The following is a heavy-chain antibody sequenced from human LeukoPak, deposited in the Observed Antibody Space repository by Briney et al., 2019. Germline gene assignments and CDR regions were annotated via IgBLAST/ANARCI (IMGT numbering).Heavy chain of an antibody. J-gene: IGHJ4*02. V-gene: IGHV3-48*04. CDR3: AKRGVVIRVILVGFHKEAYYFDS. CDR2: ISHTSETI. Sequence: GGSLRLSCAASGFTFRIYGMNWVRQAPGKGPEWVSYISHTSETIYYADSAKGRFTMSRDNARNSLFLQMDSLRAEDTAVYFCAKRGVVIRVILVGFHKEAYYFDSWGQGALVTVSS. D-gene: IGHD3-22*01. CDR1: GFTFRIYG.